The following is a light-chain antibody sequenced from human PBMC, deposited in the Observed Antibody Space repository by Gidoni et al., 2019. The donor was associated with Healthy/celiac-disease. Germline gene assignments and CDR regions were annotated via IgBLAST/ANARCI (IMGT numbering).Light chain of an antibody. CDR3: CSYAGSSSWV. CDR1: SSHVGSYNL. Sequence: QSALTQPASVSGSTGQSITISCTGTSSHVGSYNLVSWYQQHPGKAPKLMIYQGSKRPSGVSNRFSGSKSGNTASLTISGLQAEDEADYYCCSYAGSSSWVFGGGTKLTV. V-gene: IGLV2-23*01. J-gene: IGLJ3*02. CDR2: QGS.